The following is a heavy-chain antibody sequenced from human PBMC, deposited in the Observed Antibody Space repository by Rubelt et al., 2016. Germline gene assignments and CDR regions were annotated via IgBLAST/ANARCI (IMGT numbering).Heavy chain of an antibody. D-gene: IGHD1-7*01. CDR2: INHSGST. J-gene: IGHJ4*02. V-gene: IGHV4-34*01. Sequence: QVQLQQWGAGLLKPSETLSLTCAVYGGSFSGYYWSWIRQPPGKGLEWIGEINHSGSTDSNPSLKSRVTISVDTSKNQCSLKLSSVTAADTAVYYGASRGEGGNWNYGYWGQGTLVTVSS. CDR1: GGSFSGYY. CDR3: ASRGEGGNWNYGY.